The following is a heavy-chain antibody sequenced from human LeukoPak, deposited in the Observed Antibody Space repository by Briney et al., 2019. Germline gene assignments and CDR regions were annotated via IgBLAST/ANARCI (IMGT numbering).Heavy chain of an antibody. V-gene: IGHV3-74*01. J-gene: IGHJ6*04. CDR2: INSDGSST. Sequence: GGSLRLSCAASGFTFSSYWMHWVRQAPGKGLVWVSRINSDGSSTNDADSVKGRFTMFRDNAKNSLYLQMNSLRAEDTAVYYCAREIVLTPDVWGKGTTVTVSS. CDR1: GFTFSSYW. D-gene: IGHD2-8*01. CDR3: AREIVLTPDV.